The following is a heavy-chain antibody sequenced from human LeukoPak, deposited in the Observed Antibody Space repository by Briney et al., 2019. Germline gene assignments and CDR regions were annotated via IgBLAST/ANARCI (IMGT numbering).Heavy chain of an antibody. Sequence: ASVKVSCKASGGTFSSYTISWVRRAPGQGLEWMGRIIPILGIANYAQKFQGRVTITADKPTSTAYMELSSLRSEDTAVYYCARGLVPRYWFDPWGQGTLVTVSS. CDR1: GGTFSSYT. CDR2: IIPILGIA. D-gene: IGHD3-16*01. J-gene: IGHJ5*02. CDR3: ARGLVPRYWFDP. V-gene: IGHV1-69*02.